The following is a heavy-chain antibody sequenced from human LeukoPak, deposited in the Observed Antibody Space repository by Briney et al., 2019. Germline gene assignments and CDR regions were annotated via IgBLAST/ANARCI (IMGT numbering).Heavy chain of an antibody. D-gene: IGHD6-13*01. V-gene: IGHV4-39*01. Sequence: SDTLSLTCAVSSGFFSGYYWNWIRQPPGKGLEWIGSIYYSGSTYYNPSLKSRVTISVDTSKNQFSLKLSSVTAADTAVYYCARLPYSSTLGMDVWGKGTTVTISS. CDR3: ARLPYSSTLGMDV. J-gene: IGHJ6*03. CDR2: IYYSGST. CDR1: SGFFSGYY.